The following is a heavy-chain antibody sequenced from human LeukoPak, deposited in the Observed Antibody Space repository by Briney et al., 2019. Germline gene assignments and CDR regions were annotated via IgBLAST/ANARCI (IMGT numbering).Heavy chain of an antibody. J-gene: IGHJ3*02. D-gene: IGHD2-15*01. Sequence: SGTLSLTCAVSGGSISSSNWWSWFRQPPGKGLEWIGEIYHSGSTNYNPSLKSRVTISVDKSKNQFSLKLSSVTAADTAVYYCAKRLGLGYCSGGSCPDAFDIWGQGTMVTVSS. CDR2: IYHSGST. V-gene: IGHV4-4*02. CDR3: AKRLGLGYCSGGSCPDAFDI. CDR1: GGSISSSNW.